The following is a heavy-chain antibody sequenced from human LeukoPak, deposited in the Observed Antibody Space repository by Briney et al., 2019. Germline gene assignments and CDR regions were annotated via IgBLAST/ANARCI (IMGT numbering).Heavy chain of an antibody. J-gene: IGHJ4*02. CDR3: ASQAGSQYSSSPNFDY. V-gene: IGHV4-61*09. CDR2: IYYSGST. D-gene: IGHD6-13*01. Sequence: SQTLSLTCTVSGGSISSGSYYWRWIRQPAGKGLVWIGYIYYSGSTNYNPSLKSRVTISVDTSKNQFSLKLSSVTAADTAVYYCASQAGSQYSSSPNFDYWGQGTLVTVSS. CDR1: GGSISSGSYY.